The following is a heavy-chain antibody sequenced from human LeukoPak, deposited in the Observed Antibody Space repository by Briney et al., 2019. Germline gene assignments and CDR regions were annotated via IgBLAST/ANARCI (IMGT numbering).Heavy chain of an antibody. J-gene: IGHJ6*02. V-gene: IGHV3-33*06. D-gene: IGHD3-10*01. CDR2: IWYDGSNK. CDR3: AKAMAPYYYYYGMDV. CDR1: GFIFNSYA. Sequence: RSLRLSCAASGFIFNSYAMHWVRQAPGKGLEWVAVIWYDGSNKYYADSVKGRFTISRDNSKNTLYLQMNSLRAEDTAVYYCAKAMAPYYYYYGMDVWGQGTTVTVSS.